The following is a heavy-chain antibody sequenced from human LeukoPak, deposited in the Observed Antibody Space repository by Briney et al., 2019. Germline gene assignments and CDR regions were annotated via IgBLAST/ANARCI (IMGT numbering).Heavy chain of an antibody. V-gene: IGHV3-23*01. CDR2: ISGSGGST. CDR3: AKGDGAFDI. Sequence: PGGSLRLSCAASGFTFDDYAMHWVRQAPGKGLEWVSAISGSGGSTYYADSVKGRFTISRDNSKNTLYLQMNSLRAEDTAVYYCAKGDGAFDIWGQGTMVTVSS. D-gene: IGHD5-24*01. CDR1: GFTFDDYA. J-gene: IGHJ3*02.